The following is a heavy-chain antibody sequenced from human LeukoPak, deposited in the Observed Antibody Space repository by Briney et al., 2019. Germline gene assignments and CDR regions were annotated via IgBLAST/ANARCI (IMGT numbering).Heavy chain of an antibody. CDR2: IIPIFGTA. CDR3: ARGTILGYCSSTSCYRSIGY. V-gene: IGHV1-69*01. CDR1: GGTFSSYA. Sequence: SSVKVSCKASGGTFSSYAISWVRQAPGQGLEWMGGIIPIFGTANYAQKFQGRVTITADESTSTAYMELSSLRSEDTAVYYCARGTILGYCSSTSCYRSIGYWGQGTLVTVSS. D-gene: IGHD2-2*02. J-gene: IGHJ4*02.